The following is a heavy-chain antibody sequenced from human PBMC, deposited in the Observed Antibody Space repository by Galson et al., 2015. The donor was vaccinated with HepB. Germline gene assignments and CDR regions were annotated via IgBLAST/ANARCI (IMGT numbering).Heavy chain of an antibody. J-gene: IGHJ4*02. V-gene: IGHV4-59*01. CDR3: ARDGGIFDY. D-gene: IGHD3-16*01. CDR1: GGSISSYY. Sequence: SETLSLTCTVSGGSISSYYWSWIRQPPGKGLEWIGYIYYSGSANYNPSLKSRVTMSADTSKNQFSLKLSSVTAADTAVYYCARDGGIFDYWGQGTLVTVSS. CDR2: IYYSGSA.